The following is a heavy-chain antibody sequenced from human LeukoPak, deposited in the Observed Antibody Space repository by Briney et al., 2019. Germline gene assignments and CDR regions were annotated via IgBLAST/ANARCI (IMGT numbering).Heavy chain of an antibody. D-gene: IGHD3-16*01. V-gene: IGHV3-30-3*01. CDR1: GFTFSSYA. CDR3: ARDFYDYVWGSSIDY. CDR2: ISYDGSNK. Sequence: GGSLRLSCAASGFTFSSYAMHWVRQAPGKGLEWVAVISYDGSNKYYADSVKGRFTISRDNSKNTLYLQMNSLRAEDTAVYYCARDFYDYVWGSSIDYWGQGTLVTVSS. J-gene: IGHJ4*02.